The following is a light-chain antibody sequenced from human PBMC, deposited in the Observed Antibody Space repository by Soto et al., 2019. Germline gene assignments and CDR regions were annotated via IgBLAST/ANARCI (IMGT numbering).Light chain of an antibody. V-gene: IGKV1-27*01. CDR2: AAS. CDR1: QGMGNY. J-gene: IGKJ4*01. CDR3: QKYNSAPFT. Sequence: DIPMTQSPSSLSASVGERVTITCRASQGMGNYLGWYQQKPGKAPKLLIYAASTLQSGVPSRFSGSGSGTDFTLTISSLQPEDVGTYYCQKYNSAPFTFGGGTKVEMK.